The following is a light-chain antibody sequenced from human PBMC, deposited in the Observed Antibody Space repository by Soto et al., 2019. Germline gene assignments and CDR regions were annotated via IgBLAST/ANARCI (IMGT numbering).Light chain of an antibody. CDR3: SSYKSSSTYVV. V-gene: IGLV2-14*01. CDR2: DVS. CDR1: SSDVGGYNY. J-gene: IGLJ2*01. Sequence: QSALTQPASVSGSPGQSITISCTGTSSDVGGYNYVPWYQQHPGKAPKLMIYDVSNRTSGVSNRFSGSKSGNTASLTSSGLQAEDEADYYCSSYKSSSTYVVFGGGTKLTVL.